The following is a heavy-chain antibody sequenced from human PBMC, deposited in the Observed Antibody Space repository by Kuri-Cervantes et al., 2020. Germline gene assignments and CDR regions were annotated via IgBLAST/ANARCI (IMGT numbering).Heavy chain of an antibody. CDR1: GYTLTELS. D-gene: IGHD3-10*01. Sequence: ASVKVSWKVSGYTLTELSMHWVRQAPGKGLEWMGGFDPEDGETIYAQKFQGRVTMTEDTSTDTAYMELSSLRSEDTAVYYCATEGGSGSFGWVFDYWGQGTLVTVSS. V-gene: IGHV1-24*01. J-gene: IGHJ4*02. CDR3: ATEGGSGSFGWVFDY. CDR2: FDPEDGET.